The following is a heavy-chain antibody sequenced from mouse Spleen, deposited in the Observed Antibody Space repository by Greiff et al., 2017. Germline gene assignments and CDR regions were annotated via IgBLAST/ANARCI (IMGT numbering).Heavy chain of an antibody. Sequence: EVQLVESGPGLVKPSQSLSLTCSVTGYSITSGYYWNWIRQFPGNKLEWMGYISYDGSNNYNPSLKNRISITRDTSKNQFFLKLNSVTTEDTATYYCARVPWEWGQGTTLTVSS. CDR1: GYSITSGYY. D-gene: IGHD4-1*01. CDR2: ISYDGSN. CDR3: ARVPWE. V-gene: IGHV3-6*01. J-gene: IGHJ2*01.